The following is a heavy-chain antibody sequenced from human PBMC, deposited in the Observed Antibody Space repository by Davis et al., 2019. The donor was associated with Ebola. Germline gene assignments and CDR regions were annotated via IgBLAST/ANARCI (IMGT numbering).Heavy chain of an antibody. CDR3: ARDFDY. CDR1: GFTVSSNH. CDR2: IYSGGST. Sequence: PGGSLRLSCAASGFTVSSNHLSWVRQAPGKGLEWVSIIYSGGSTYYADSVKGRFTISRDNSKNTLYLQMNSLRVEDTAVYYCARDFDYWGQGTLVTVSS. V-gene: IGHV3-66*01. J-gene: IGHJ4*02.